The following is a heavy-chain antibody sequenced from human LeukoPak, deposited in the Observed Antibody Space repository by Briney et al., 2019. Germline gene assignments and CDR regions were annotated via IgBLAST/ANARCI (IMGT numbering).Heavy chain of an antibody. CDR3: ARGNYEGDY. Sequence: SVKVSCKASGYTFTGYYMHWVRQAPGQGLEWMGRIIPIFGIANYAQKFQGRVTITADKSTSTAYMELSSLRSEDTAVYYCARGNYEGDYWGQGTLVTVSS. CDR1: GYTFTGYY. D-gene: IGHD4-11*01. J-gene: IGHJ4*02. CDR2: IIPIFGIA. V-gene: IGHV1-69*04.